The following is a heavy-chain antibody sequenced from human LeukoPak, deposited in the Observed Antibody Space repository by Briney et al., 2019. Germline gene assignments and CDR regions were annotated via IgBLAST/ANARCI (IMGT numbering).Heavy chain of an antibody. D-gene: IGHD3-22*01. CDR1: GFTFSTHW. J-gene: IGHJ4*02. V-gene: IGHV3-74*01. CDR2: IKSDGSAT. CDR3: GSLTVVARDH. Sequence: PGGSLRLSCAASGFTFSTHWMHWVRQAPGKGLVYVAQIKSDGSATAYADSVKGRFTISTDNAKNTLYLEMSSLRAEDTAVYYCGSLTVVARDHWGQGTLVTVSS.